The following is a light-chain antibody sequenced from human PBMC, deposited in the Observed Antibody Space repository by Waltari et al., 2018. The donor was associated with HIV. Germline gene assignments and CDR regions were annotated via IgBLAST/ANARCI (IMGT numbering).Light chain of an antibody. J-gene: IGLJ2*01. Sequence: SYALTQPLSVSVALGQTATITCEGYNIGIKNGHWYQQKPPQAPVLVIYKDTNRPSEIPGRFSGSNSGNTATLTIARAEAGDEADYYCQVWDSNTLVFGGRTKLSVL. CDR1: NIGIKN. CDR3: QVWDSNTLV. CDR2: KDT. V-gene: IGLV3-9*01.